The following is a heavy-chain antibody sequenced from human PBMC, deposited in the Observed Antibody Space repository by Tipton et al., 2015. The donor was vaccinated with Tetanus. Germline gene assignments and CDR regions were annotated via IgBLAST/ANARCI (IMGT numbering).Heavy chain of an antibody. J-gene: IGHJ4*02. CDR1: GGSISSYY. V-gene: IGHV4-59*01. Sequence: LRLSCTVSGGSISSYYWSWIRQPPGKGLEWIGYIYYSGSTNYNPSLKSRVTISVDTSKNQFSLKRSSVTAADTAVYYCAREAFYYGSGSYYKGSRTLDYWGQGTLVTVSS. CDR2: IYYSGST. D-gene: IGHD3-10*01. CDR3: AREAFYYGSGSYYKGSRTLDY.